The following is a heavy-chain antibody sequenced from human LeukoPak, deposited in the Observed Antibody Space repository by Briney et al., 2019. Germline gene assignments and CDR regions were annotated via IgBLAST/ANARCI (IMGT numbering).Heavy chain of an antibody. D-gene: IGHD2-2*01. CDR1: GGSISSGDYY. Sequence: SETLSLTCTVSGGSISSGDYYWSWIRQPPGKGLEWIGYIYYSGSTYYNPSLKSRVTISVDTSKNQFSLKLSSVTAADTAVYYCAREPSDCSSTSSYLNYFDYWGQGTLVTVSS. CDR3: AREPSDCSSTSSYLNYFDY. CDR2: IYYSGST. J-gene: IGHJ4*02. V-gene: IGHV4-30-4*08.